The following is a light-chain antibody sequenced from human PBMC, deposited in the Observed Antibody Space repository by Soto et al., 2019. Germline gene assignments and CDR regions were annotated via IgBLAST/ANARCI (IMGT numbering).Light chain of an antibody. CDR2: GAS. Sequence: EIGLTQSPGTLSLSPGERATLSCRASQSVSSSYLAWYQQKPGQAPRLLIYGASSRATGIPDRFSGSGSGTDFTLTISRLEPEDFAVYYCQQYGSSAYTCGQGTKLEIK. CDR1: QSVSSSY. V-gene: IGKV3-20*01. CDR3: QQYGSSAYT. J-gene: IGKJ2*01.